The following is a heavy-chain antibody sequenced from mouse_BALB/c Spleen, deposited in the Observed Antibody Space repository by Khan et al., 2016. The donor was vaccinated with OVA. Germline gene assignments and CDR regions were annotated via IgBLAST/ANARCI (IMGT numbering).Heavy chain of an antibody. J-gene: IGHJ3*01. V-gene: IGHV1S137*01. CDR2: ISTYYGDS. D-gene: IGHD2-1*01. CDR1: GYIFTDFS. Sequence: VQLQESGAELVRPGVSVKISCKGSGYIFTDFSMHWVKRSHAKSLEWIGVISTYYGDSIYNQNFKDKATLTVEKSSSTAYMELARLTSEDSAIYYCARGGGNYRFAYWGQGTLVTVSA. CDR3: ARGGGNYRFAY.